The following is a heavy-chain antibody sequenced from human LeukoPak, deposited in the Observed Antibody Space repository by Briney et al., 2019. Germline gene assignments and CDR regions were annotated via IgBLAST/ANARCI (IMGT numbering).Heavy chain of an antibody. Sequence: GGSLRLSCAASGFTISNARMSWVRQAPGKGLEWVGRIKSKIDGGTTDYAAPVKGRFKISRDDSKNTLYLQMNSLKTEDTAVYYCTTYPYRASGSNWGQGTLVTVSS. D-gene: IGHD3-10*01. J-gene: IGHJ4*02. CDR3: TTYPYRASGSN. V-gene: IGHV3-15*01. CDR2: IKSKIDGGTT. CDR1: GFTISNAR.